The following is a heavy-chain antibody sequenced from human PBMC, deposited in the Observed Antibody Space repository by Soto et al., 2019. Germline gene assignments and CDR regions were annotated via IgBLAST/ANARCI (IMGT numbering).Heavy chain of an antibody. V-gene: IGHV4-61*01. Sequence: SETLSLTCTVSGGSVGSGTTYWSWIRQPPGKGLEWIGHIYYSGSTNYNPSLGSRVTISVDTSKNQFSLKLSSVTAADTAVYFCARDSGGSTYGTSYYYYYGLDVWGQGTTVTVSS. CDR3: ARDSGGSTYGTSYYYYYGLDV. J-gene: IGHJ6*02. CDR1: GGSVGSGTTY. CDR2: IYYSGST. D-gene: IGHD3-10*01.